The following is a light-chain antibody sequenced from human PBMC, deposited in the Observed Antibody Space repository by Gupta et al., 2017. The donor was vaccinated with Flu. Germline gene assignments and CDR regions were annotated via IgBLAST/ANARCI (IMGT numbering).Light chain of an antibody. V-gene: IGLV7-46*01. J-gene: IGLJ3*02. CDR2: DIF. CDR1: TAAVTSRHY. Sequence: QAVVTQEPSLTVSPGGTVTLTCGSSTAAVTSRHYPYWFQQKPGQAPRTVIYDIFEKLSWTPARFSGSLLGDKVALTLSSAQAENEADYYCLLYNTDSGSWVIGGGTKLTVL. CDR3: LLYNTDSGSWV.